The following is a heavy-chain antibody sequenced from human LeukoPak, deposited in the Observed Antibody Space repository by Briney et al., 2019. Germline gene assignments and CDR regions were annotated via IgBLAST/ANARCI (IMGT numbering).Heavy chain of an antibody. Sequence: PSETLSLTCAVYGGFFSGYYWSWIRQPPGKGLEWIGEINHSGSTNYNPSLKSRVTISVDTSKNQFSLKLSSVTAADTAVYYCARRRGSGTQLWKYDGFDIWGQGTMVTVSP. CDR3: ARRRGSGTQLWKYDGFDI. CDR2: INHSGST. CDR1: GGFFSGYY. D-gene: IGHD5-18*01. J-gene: IGHJ3*02. V-gene: IGHV4-34*01.